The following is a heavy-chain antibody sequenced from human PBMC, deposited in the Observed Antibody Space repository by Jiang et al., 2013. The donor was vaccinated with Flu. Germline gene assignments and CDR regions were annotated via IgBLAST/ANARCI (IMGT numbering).Heavy chain of an antibody. D-gene: IGHD3-22*01. J-gene: IGHJ4*02. CDR1: GGSFSSYG. Sequence: SVKVSCKASGGSFSSYGISWVRQAPGQGLEWMGGTIPIFGTANYAQKFQDRVTITADKSTRTAYMELSSLRSDDTAVYYCARAVRIGHYDSSAYPLIFDYWGQGTLVTVSS. CDR2: TIPIFGTA. V-gene: IGHV1-69*06. CDR3: ARAVRIGHYDSSAYPLIFDY.